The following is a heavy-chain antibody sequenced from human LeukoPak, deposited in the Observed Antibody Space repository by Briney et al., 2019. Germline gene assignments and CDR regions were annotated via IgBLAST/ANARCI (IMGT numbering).Heavy chain of an antibody. D-gene: IGHD2-15*01. CDR1: GYSFMTHG. Sequence: ASVKVSCKGSGYSFMTHGISWVRQAPGQGLEWMGWISAHNGYTKYVQKLQGRVTMTTDTSTSTACMELRSLRSDDTAVYYCARERPPRCSGGSCYSRGNWFDPWGQGTLVTVSS. CDR3: ARERPPRCSGGSCYSRGNWFDP. V-gene: IGHV1-18*04. J-gene: IGHJ5*02. CDR2: ISAHNGYT.